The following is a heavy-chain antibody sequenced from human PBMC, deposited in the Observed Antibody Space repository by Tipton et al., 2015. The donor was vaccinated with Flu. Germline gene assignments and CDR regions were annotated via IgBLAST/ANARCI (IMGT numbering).Heavy chain of an antibody. CDR1: GYTFTSYG. V-gene: IGHV1-18*04. J-gene: IGHJ4*02. D-gene: IGHD6-19*01. Sequence: QSGAEVKKPGASVKVSCKASGYTFTSYGISWVRQAPGQGLEWMGWISAYNGNTNYAQKLQGRVTMTTDTSTSTAYMELRSLRSDDTAVYYCARDLIGGGSGWTNDYWGQGTLVTVSS. CDR3: ARDLIGGGSGWTNDY. CDR2: ISAYNGNT.